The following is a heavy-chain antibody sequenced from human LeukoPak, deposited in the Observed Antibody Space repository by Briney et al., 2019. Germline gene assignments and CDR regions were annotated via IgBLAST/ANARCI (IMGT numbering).Heavy chain of an antibody. CDR1: GGSISSTNW. V-gene: IGHV4-4*02. CDR3: ARRSPYSTGWSSYFDY. Sequence: SGTLSLTCAVSGGSISSTNWWSWVRQPPGKGLEWIGGIYRSGTTNYKPSLKSRVTISLDKSRNHFSLKLTSVTAADSAVYYCARRSPYSTGWSSYFDYWGQGALVTVSS. CDR2: IYRSGTT. D-gene: IGHD6-19*01. J-gene: IGHJ4*02.